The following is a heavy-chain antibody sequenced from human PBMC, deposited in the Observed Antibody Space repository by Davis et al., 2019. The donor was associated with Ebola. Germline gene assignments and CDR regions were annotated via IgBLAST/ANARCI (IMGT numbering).Heavy chain of an antibody. CDR1: GFTFSGPA. CDR3: VGSDCSSTSCYTGGDY. J-gene: IGHJ4*02. CDR2: IRSKANSYAT. D-gene: IGHD2-2*02. Sequence: GGSLRLSCAASGFTFSGPAMHWVRQASGKGLEWVGRIRSKANSYATAYAASVKGRFTISRDDSKNTAYLQMNSLKTEDTAVYYCVGSDCSSTSCYTGGDYWGQGTLVTVSS. V-gene: IGHV3-73*01.